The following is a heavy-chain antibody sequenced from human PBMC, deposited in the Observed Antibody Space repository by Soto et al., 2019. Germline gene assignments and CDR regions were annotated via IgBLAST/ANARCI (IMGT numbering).Heavy chain of an antibody. V-gene: IGHV3-23*01. CDR1: GFTFSSYA. CDR3: AKVSSYYDFWGGYSYSDY. D-gene: IGHD3-3*01. J-gene: IGHJ4*02. CDR2: ISGSGGST. Sequence: EVQLLESGGGLVQHGGSLRLSCAASGFTFSSYAMSWVRQAPAQGLEWVSAISGSGGSTYYADSVKGRFTISRDNSKNTLCLQMHSLRAEDTALYYLAKVSSYYDFWGGYSYSDYWGQGSLVAVAS.